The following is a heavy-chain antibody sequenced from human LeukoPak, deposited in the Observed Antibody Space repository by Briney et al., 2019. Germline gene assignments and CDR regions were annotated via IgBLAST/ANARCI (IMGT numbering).Heavy chain of an antibody. CDR1: GFTFSSYG. CDR3: AKEEGLTD. D-gene: IGHD2-21*02. CDR2: VSYDGSSK. J-gene: IGHJ4*02. Sequence: GGSLRLSCAASGFTFSSYGMHWVRQAPGKGLEWVAVVSYDGSSKYYADSVKGRFTISRDNSKNALYLQMNSLRAEDTAVYYCAKEEGLTDWGQGTLVTVSS. V-gene: IGHV3-30*18.